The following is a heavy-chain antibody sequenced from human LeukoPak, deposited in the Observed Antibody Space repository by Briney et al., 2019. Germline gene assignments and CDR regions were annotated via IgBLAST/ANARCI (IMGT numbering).Heavy chain of an antibody. CDR2: IIPILGIA. J-gene: IGHJ5*02. Sequence: ASVKVSCKASGGTFSSYAISWVRQAPGQGLEWMGRIIPILGIANYAQKFQGRVTITADKSTSTAYMELSSLRSEDTAVYYCARARGYSTHFDHWGQGTLVTVSS. V-gene: IGHV1-69*04. CDR3: ARARGYSTHFDH. D-gene: IGHD6-13*01. CDR1: GGTFSSYA.